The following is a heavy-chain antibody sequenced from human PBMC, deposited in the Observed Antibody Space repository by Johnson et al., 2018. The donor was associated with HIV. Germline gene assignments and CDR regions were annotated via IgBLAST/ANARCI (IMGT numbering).Heavy chain of an antibody. J-gene: IGHJ3*02. D-gene: IGHD3-10*01. CDR3: YCTEHFGAGSESKGTFDI. CDR1: GLSFSNFG. Sequence: QVQLVESGGGVVQPGKSLTLSCVVSGLSFSNFGIHWVRQAPGKGPEWVAVISFDGKLKKYADSVKGRFPISRDNSKNTLYLQMTSLRQDDTAVYSCYCTEHFGAGSESKGTFDIWGQGTMVTVSS. CDR2: ISFDGKLK. V-gene: IGHV3-30*03.